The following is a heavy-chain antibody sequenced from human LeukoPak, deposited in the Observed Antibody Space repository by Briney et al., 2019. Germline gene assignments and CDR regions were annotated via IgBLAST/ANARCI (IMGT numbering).Heavy chain of an antibody. V-gene: IGHV4-30-4*08. J-gene: IGHJ3*02. CDR2: IYYSGST. CDR1: GGSISSGDYY. CDR3: ARVIWSGYLYAFDI. D-gene: IGHD3-3*01. Sequence: SETLSLTCTVSGGSISSGDYYWSWIRQPPGKGLEWIGYIYYSGSTYYNPSLKRRVTISVDTSKNQFSLKLSSVTAADAAVYYCARVIWSGYLYAFDIWGQGTMVTVSS.